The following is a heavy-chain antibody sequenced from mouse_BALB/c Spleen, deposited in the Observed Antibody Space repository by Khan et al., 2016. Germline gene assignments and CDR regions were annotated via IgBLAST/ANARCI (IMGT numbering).Heavy chain of an antibody. CDR2: IWGDGST. V-gene: IGHV2-6-7*01. D-gene: IGHD2-4*01. CDR1: GFSLTGYG. CDR3: ARDLDYDALCCNV. Sequence: QVQLKESGPGLVTPSQSLSITCTVSGFSLTGYGVNWVRQPPGKGLEWLGMIWGDGSTDYNSALKSRLSISKDNSKSQVFLKMNSLQNDDTARCNCARDLDYDALCCNVWVAGTSVTVSS. J-gene: IGHJ1*01.